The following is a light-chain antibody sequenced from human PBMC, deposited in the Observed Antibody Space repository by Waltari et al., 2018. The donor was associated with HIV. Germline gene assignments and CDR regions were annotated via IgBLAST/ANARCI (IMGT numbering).Light chain of an antibody. CDR2: EVS. CDR3: SSYAGSNTYV. Sequence: QSALTQPPSASGSPGQSVTISCTGTSSDVGGYSYVSWYQQHPGKAPKLMIYEVSKRPSWVPDRFSGAKSGNTASLTVSGLQAEDEADYYCSSYAGSNTYVFGTGTKVTVL. V-gene: IGLV2-8*01. CDR1: SSDVGGYSY. J-gene: IGLJ1*01.